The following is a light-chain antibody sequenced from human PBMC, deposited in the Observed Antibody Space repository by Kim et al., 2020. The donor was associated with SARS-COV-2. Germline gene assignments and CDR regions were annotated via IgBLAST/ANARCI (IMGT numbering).Light chain of an antibody. J-gene: IGKJ1*01. CDR1: QNIDTW. CDR3: QQYNSYWT. CDR2: DAS. V-gene: IGKV1-5*01. Sequence: SASVGDRVTIPCRASQNIDTWLAWYQHKPGKAPKLLIYDASNLESGVPPRFSGSGSGTEFTLTISSLQPDDFATYHCQQYNSYWTFGQGTKVDIK.